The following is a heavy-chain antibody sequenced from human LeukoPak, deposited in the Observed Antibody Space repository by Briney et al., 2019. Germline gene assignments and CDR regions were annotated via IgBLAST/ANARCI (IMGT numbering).Heavy chain of an antibody. V-gene: IGHV3-23*01. CDR2: ISGSGGST. CDR3: AKWWKWELRGDYYYYYGMDV. D-gene: IGHD1-26*01. CDR1: GFTFSSYA. Sequence: GGSLRLSCAASGFTFSSYAMSWVRQAPGKGLEWVSAISGSGGSTYYADSVKGRFTISRDNSKNTLYLQMNSLRAEDTAVYYCAKWWKWELRGDYYYYYGMDVWGQGTTVTVSS. J-gene: IGHJ6*02.